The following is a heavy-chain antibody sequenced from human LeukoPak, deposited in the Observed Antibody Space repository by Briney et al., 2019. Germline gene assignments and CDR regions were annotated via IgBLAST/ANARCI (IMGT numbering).Heavy chain of an antibody. Sequence: GGSLRLSCAASGFTFSSYSMNWVRQAPGKGLEWVSSISSSSSYIYYADSVKGRFTISRDNAKNSLYLQMNSLRAEDTAVYYCATLITGDYYGMDVWGQGPTVTVSS. J-gene: IGHJ6*02. CDR1: GFTFSSYS. V-gene: IGHV3-21*01. D-gene: IGHD1-20*01. CDR3: ATLITGDYYGMDV. CDR2: ISSSSSYI.